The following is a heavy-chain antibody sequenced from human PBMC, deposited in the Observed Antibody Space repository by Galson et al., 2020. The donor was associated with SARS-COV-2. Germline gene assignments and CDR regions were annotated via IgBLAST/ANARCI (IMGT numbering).Heavy chain of an antibody. Sequence: ASVKVSCKVSGYTLTELSMHWVRQAPGKGLEWMGSFDPEDGETIYAQKFQGRVTMTEDTSTDTAYMELSSLRSEDTAVYYCATVYSLWFGELPYYWGQGTLVTVSS. CDR2: FDPEDGET. J-gene: IGHJ4*02. V-gene: IGHV1-24*01. CDR3: ATVYSLWFGELPYY. CDR1: GYTLTELS. D-gene: IGHD3-10*01.